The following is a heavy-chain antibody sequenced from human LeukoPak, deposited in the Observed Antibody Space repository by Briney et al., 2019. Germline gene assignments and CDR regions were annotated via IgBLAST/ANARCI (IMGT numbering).Heavy chain of an antibody. Sequence: GGSLRLSCAASGFTFSSYAMSWVRQAPGKGLEWVSAISGSGGSTYYADSVKGRFTISRDNSKNTLYLQMNSLRAEDTAVYYCAKGSVVVPAAPLFFDYWGQGTLVTVSS. CDR2: ISGSGGST. J-gene: IGHJ4*02. CDR3: AKGSVVVPAAPLFFDY. D-gene: IGHD2-2*01. CDR1: GFTFSSYA. V-gene: IGHV3-23*01.